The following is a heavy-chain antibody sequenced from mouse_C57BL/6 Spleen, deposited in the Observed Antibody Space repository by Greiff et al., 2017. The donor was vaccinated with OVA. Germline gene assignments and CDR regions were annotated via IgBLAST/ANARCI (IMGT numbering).Heavy chain of an antibody. D-gene: IGHD2-1*01. J-gene: IGHJ2*01. Sequence: EVKLEESGPGLVKPSQSLSLTCSVTGYSITSGYYWNWIRQFPGNKLEWMGYISYDGSNNYNPSLKNRISITRDTSKNQFFLKLNSVTTEDTATYYCARNYGNYDLGLDYWGQGTTLTVSS. CDR2: ISYDGSN. CDR1: GYSITSGYY. CDR3: ARNYGNYDLGLDY. V-gene: IGHV3-6*01.